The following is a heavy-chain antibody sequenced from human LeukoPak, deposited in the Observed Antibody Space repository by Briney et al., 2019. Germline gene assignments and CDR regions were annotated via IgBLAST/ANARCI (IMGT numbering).Heavy chain of an antibody. D-gene: IGHD6-19*01. CDR2: ISGSGGST. J-gene: IGHJ4*02. Sequence: GGSLRLSCAASGFTFSSYAMSWVRQAPGKGLEWVSAISGSGGSTYYADSVKGRFTISRDNSKNTLYLQMNSLGAEDTAVYYCAKDQQWLDLYYFDYWGQGTLVTVSS. V-gene: IGHV3-23*01. CDR3: AKDQQWLDLYYFDY. CDR1: GFTFSSYA.